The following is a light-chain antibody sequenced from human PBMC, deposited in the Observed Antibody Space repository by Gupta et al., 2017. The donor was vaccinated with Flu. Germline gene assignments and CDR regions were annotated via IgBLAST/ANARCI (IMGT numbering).Light chain of an antibody. CDR1: QSVSSSY. CDR3: QQYGSSPLT. Sequence: EIVLPQSPGTLSLSPGARATLSFRDSQSVSSSYLAWYQQKPGQAPRLLIYGASSRATGIPDRFSGSGSGTDFTLTISRLEPEDFAVYYCQQYGSSPLTFGGGTKVEIK. V-gene: IGKV3-20*01. J-gene: IGKJ4*01. CDR2: GAS.